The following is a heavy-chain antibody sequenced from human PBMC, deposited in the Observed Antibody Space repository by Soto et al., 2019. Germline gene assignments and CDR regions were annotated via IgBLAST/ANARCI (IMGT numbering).Heavy chain of an antibody. D-gene: IGHD6-6*01. J-gene: IGHJ6*02. CDR3: ARDREYSSSSVPLYYYYGMDV. V-gene: IGHV4-31*03. Sequence: QVQLQESGPGLVKPSQTLSLTCTVSGGSISSGGYYWSWIRQHPGKGLEWIGYIYYSGSTYYNPSLKSRVTISVDTSKNQFSLKLSSVTAADTAVYYCARDREYSSSSVPLYYYYGMDVWGQGTTVTVSS. CDR1: GGSISSGGYY. CDR2: IYYSGST.